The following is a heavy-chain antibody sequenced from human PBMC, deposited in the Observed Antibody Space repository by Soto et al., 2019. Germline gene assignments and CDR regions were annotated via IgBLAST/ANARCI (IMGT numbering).Heavy chain of an antibody. D-gene: IGHD5-12*01. V-gene: IGHV4-4*02. Sequence: QVQLQESGPGLVKPSGTLSLSCAVSGGSVSNNNWWSWVRQSPGNGLEWIGEIHHSGGTSYNPSQESRATLSVDKSKNELSLRLNYVTAAETAVYYCTKNSAYALDYWGLGILVTVSS. CDR3: TKNSAYALDY. CDR1: GGSVSNNNW. CDR2: IHHSGGT. J-gene: IGHJ4*02.